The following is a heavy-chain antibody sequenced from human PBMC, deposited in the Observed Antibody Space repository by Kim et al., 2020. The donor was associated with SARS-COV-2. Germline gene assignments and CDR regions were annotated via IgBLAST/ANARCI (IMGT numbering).Heavy chain of an antibody. CDR1: GGSISSYY. CDR3: ARHEAPGDSGSYSDDYWFDP. J-gene: IGHJ5*02. V-gene: IGHV4-59*08. D-gene: IGHD1-26*01. Sequence: SETLSLTCTVSGGSISSYYWSWIRQPPGKGLECIGYIYYSGSTNYNPSLKSRVTISVDTSKNQFSRKLSSVTAADTAVYYCARHEAPGDSGSYSDDYWFDPWGQGTLVTVSS. CDR2: IYYSGST.